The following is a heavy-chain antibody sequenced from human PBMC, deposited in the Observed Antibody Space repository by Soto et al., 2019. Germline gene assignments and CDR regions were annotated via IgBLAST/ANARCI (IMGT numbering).Heavy chain of an antibody. CDR2: ISGSGGST. Sequence: PGGSLRLSCAASGFTFSSYAMSWVRQAPGKGLEWVSAISGSGGSTYYADSVKGRFTISRDNSKNTLYLQMNSLRAEDTAVYYCAKDRPLRGGLHLGELSLPSISDYWGQGTLVTVSS. D-gene: IGHD3-16*02. CDR3: AKDRPLRGGLHLGELSLPSISDY. CDR1: GFTFSSYA. V-gene: IGHV3-23*01. J-gene: IGHJ4*02.